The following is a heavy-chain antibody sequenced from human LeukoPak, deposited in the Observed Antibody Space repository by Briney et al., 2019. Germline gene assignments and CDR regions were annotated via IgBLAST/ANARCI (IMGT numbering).Heavy chain of an antibody. CDR1: GGSFSGYY. D-gene: IGHD3-10*01. V-gene: IGHV4-34*01. J-gene: IGHJ2*01. CDR2: INHSGST. CDR3: ARGAPMVRGLRDWYFDL. Sequence: SETLSLTCAVYGGSFSGYYWSWIRQPPGKGLEWIGEINHSGSTNYNPSLKSRVTISADTSKNQFSLKLSSVTAADTAVYYCARGAPMVRGLRDWYFDLWGRGTLVTVSS.